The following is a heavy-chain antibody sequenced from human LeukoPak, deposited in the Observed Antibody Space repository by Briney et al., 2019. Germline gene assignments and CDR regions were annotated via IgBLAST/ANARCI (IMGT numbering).Heavy chain of an antibody. D-gene: IGHD3-9*01. CDR2: ISSSSSTI. J-gene: IGHJ4*02. CDR1: GFAFSSYS. Sequence: PGGSLRLSCAASGFAFSSYSMNWVRQAPGKGVEWVSYISSSSSTIYYADSVKGRFTISRDNAKNSLYLQMNSLRAEDTAVYYCARDPLYFDSPAGIDYWGQGTLVTVSS. V-gene: IGHV3-48*01. CDR3: ARDPLYFDSPAGIDY.